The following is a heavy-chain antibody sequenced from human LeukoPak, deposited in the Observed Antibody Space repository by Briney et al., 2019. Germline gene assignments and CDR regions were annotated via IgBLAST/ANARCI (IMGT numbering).Heavy chain of an antibody. CDR3: AREVQDTDYGDYYDY. V-gene: IGHV1-46*01. CDR2: INPSGGTT. CDR1: GYTLTSYQ. Sequence: GASVKVSCKAFGYTLTSYQMHWVRQAPGQGLEWMGIINPSGGTTTYAQKFQGRVTMTRDMSTSTVYMELSSLRSEDTAVYYCAREVQDTDYGDYYDYWGQGTLVTVSS. D-gene: IGHD4-17*01. J-gene: IGHJ4*02.